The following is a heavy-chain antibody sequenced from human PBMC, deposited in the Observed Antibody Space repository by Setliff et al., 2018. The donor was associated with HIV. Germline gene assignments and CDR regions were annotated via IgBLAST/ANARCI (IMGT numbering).Heavy chain of an antibody. J-gene: IGHJ4*02. Sequence: PSETLSLTCTVSGGSISSYYWSWIRQPPGKGLEWIGYIYTSGSTNYNPSLKSRVTISVDTPKNQFSLKLSSVTAADTAVYYCASTYYNFWSGYQGIDYWGQGTLVTVSS. D-gene: IGHD3-3*01. V-gene: IGHV4-4*08. CDR2: IYTSGST. CDR1: GGSISSYY. CDR3: ASTYYNFWSGYQGIDY.